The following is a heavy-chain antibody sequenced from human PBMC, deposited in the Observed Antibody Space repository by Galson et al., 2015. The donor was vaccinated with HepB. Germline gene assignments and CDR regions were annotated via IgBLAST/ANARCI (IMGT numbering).Heavy chain of an antibody. D-gene: IGHD3-10*01. CDR2: IYPGDSDT. CDR1: GYSFTSYW. Sequence: QSGAEVKKPGESLKISCKGSGYSFTSYWIGWVRQMPGKGLEWMGIIYPGDSDTRYSPSFQGQVTISADKSISTAYLQWSSLKASDTAMYYCARLGPDMVRGVIISALDYWGQGTPVTVSS. V-gene: IGHV5-51*03. J-gene: IGHJ4*02. CDR3: ARLGPDMVRGVIISALDY.